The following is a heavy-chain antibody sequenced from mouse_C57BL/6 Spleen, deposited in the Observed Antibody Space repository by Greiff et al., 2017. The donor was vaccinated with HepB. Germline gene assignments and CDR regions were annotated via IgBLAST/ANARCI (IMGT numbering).Heavy chain of an antibody. CDR1: GYTFTDYY. V-gene: IGHV1-26*01. CDR2: INPNNGGT. CDR3: ARLGYGTDY. D-gene: IGHD1-1*02. Sequence: VQLQQSGPELVKPGASVKISCKASGYTFTDYYMNWVKQSHGKSLEWIGDINPNNGGTSYNQKFKGKATLTVDKSSSTAYMELRSLTSEDSAVYYCARLGYGTDYWGQGTTLTVSS. J-gene: IGHJ2*01.